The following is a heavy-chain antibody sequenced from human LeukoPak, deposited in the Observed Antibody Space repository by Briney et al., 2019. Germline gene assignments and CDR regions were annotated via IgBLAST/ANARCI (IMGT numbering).Heavy chain of an antibody. D-gene: IGHD3-10*02. CDR3: AKDVRGYNRPFDY. CDR1: GFTFGSCA. CDR2: INGSGANT. V-gene: IGHV3-23*01. J-gene: IGHJ4*02. Sequence: GGSLRLSCAASGFTFGSCAMNWVRQAPGKGLEWLWSINGSGANTYYADSVEGRFTISRDNSQNTLYLQMNSLRAEDTAVYYCAKDVRGYNRPFDYWGQGTLVTVSS.